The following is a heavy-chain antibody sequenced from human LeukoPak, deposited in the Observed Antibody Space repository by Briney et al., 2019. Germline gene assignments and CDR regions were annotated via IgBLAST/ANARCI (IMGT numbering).Heavy chain of an antibody. CDR1: GFTFDDYA. J-gene: IGHJ3*02. D-gene: IGHD2-15*01. CDR2: ISGDGGIT. Sequence: GGSLRLSCAASGFTFDDYAMHWVRQAPGKGLEWVSLISGDGGITYYADSVRGRFTISRDNSKNSLYLQMDSLRTEDTAFYYCAKEIDTLGTNAFAIWGKGTMVTVS. CDR3: AKEIDTLGTNAFAI. V-gene: IGHV3-43*02.